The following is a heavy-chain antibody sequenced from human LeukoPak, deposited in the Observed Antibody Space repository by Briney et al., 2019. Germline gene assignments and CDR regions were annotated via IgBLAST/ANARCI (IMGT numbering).Heavy chain of an antibody. CDR2: INPSGGRT. Sequence: ASVKVSCKASGYTFTSYYMHWVRQAPGQGQEWMGIINPSGGRTSYAQKFQGRGTMTRDTSTSTVYMELSSLRSQDTAVYYCALGRALADYYFDYWGQGTLVTVSS. CDR3: ALGRALADYYFDY. J-gene: IGHJ4*02. D-gene: IGHD1-26*01. V-gene: IGHV1-46*01. CDR1: GYTFTSYY.